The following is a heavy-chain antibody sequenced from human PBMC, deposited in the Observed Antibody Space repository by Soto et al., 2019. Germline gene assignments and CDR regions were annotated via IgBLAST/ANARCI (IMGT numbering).Heavy chain of an antibody. Sequence: QVQLVQSGAEVKKPGASVKVSCKASGYTFTSYGISWVRQAPGQGLEWMGWISAYNGNTNYAQKLQGRVTMTTDTSTCTAYMELRSLRSDDTAVYYCARDYSTVRGVSRHWFDPWGQGTLVTVSS. CDR1: GYTFTSYG. V-gene: IGHV1-18*01. CDR2: ISAYNGNT. CDR3: ARDYSTVRGVSRHWFDP. D-gene: IGHD3-10*01. J-gene: IGHJ5*02.